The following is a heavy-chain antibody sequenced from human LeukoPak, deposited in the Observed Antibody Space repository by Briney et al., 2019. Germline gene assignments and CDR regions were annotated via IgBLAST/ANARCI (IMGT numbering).Heavy chain of an antibody. J-gene: IGHJ6*02. CDR3: ARGVASYDFWSGAENYYYGMDV. Sequence: PSETLSLTCAVYGGSFSGYYWSWIRQPPGKGLEWIGEINHSGSTNYDPSLKSRVTISVDTSKNQFSLKLSSVTAADTAVYYCARGVASYDFWSGAENYYYGMDVWGQGTTVTVSS. CDR2: INHSGST. D-gene: IGHD3-3*01. CDR1: GGSFSGYY. V-gene: IGHV4-34*01.